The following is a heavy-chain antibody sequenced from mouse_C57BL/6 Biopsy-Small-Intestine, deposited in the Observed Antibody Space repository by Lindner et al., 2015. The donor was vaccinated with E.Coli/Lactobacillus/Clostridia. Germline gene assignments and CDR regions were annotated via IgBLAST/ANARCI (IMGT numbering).Heavy chain of an antibody. J-gene: IGHJ4*01. CDR1: GFTFSDYG. V-gene: IGHV5-17*01. CDR2: TSSDSSTI. CDR3: ATPAMDY. Sequence: VQLQEVWGGLVKPGGSLKLSCAASGFTFSDYGMHWVRQAPEKGLEWVAYTSSDSSTIYYADTVKGRFTISRDNAKNTLFLQMTSLRSEDTAMYYCATPAMDYWGQGTSVTVSS.